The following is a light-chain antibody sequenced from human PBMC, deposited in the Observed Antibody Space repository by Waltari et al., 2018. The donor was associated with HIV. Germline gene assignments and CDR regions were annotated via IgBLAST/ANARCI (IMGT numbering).Light chain of an antibody. CDR1: SSDVGNYNY. J-gene: IGLJ1*01. Sequence: QSALTQPASVSGSPGQSITISCTGTSSDVGNYNYVSWYQQHPGKAPKLMIYDVSKRPSVASNRFAGAKAGNTASLTISGLQAEDEADYYCCSYAGSSTFVFGTGTKVTVL. V-gene: IGLV2-23*02. CDR3: CSYAGSSTFV. CDR2: DVS.